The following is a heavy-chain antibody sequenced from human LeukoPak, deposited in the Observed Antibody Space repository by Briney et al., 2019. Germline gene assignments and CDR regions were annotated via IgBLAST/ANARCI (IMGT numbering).Heavy chain of an antibody. V-gene: IGHV3-15*01. CDR2: IKSKTDGGTT. Sequence: GGSLRLSCAASGFTFSNAWMTWVRQASGKGLEWVGRIKSKTDGGTTDYAAPVKGRFIISRDDSENTLYLQMNSLKTDDTAVYYCTTPSFGSGRSDYWGQGTLVTVSS. CDR1: GFTFSNAW. CDR3: TTPSFGSGRSDY. J-gene: IGHJ4*02. D-gene: IGHD3-10*01.